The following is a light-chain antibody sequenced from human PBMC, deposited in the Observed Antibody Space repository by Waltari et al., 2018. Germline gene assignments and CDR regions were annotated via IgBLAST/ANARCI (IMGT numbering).Light chain of an antibody. J-gene: IGLJ2*01. CDR1: SSDVGTYNY. CDR3: NSYSSSSSLVL. CDR2: DVS. V-gene: IGLV2-14*03. Sequence: QSALTQPASVSGSPGQSITISCTGTSSDVGTYNYVSWYQQHPGKAPKLMIYDVSNRPSGVCVRFSGAKSGNTASLTISGLQAEDEADYYCNSYSSSSSLVLFGGGTKLTVV.